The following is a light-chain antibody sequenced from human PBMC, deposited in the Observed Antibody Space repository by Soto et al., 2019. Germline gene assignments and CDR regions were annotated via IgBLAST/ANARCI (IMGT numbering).Light chain of an antibody. CDR2: GAS. CDR1: QSVSSSY. Sequence: EIVLTQSPGTLSLSPGERATLSCRASQSVSSSYLAWYQQKPGQAPRLLIYGASSRATGIPDRFSGSGSATDCTLTISRLEPEDFAVYYCQQYGVSPWTFGQGTKVEIK. CDR3: QQYGVSPWT. J-gene: IGKJ1*01. V-gene: IGKV3-20*01.